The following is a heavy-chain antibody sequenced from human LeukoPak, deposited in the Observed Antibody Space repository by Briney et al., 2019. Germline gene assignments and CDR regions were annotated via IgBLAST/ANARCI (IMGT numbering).Heavy chain of an antibody. CDR2: IYYSGST. Sequence: SQTLSLTCTVSGGSLSSGDYYWSWIRQPPGKGLEWIGYIYYSGSTYYNPSLKSRVTISVDTSKNQFSLKLSSVTAADTAVYYCARDTPGDAFDIWGQGTMVTVSP. V-gene: IGHV4-30-4*08. J-gene: IGHJ3*02. CDR3: ARDTPGDAFDI. CDR1: GGSLSSGDYY. D-gene: IGHD2-15*01.